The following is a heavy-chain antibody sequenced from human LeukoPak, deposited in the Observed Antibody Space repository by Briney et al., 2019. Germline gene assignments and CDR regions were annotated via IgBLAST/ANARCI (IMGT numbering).Heavy chain of an antibody. J-gene: IGHJ6*02. CDR2: LSSRSNYI. D-gene: IGHD6-13*01. CDR1: GFTFSSYS. V-gene: IGHV3-21*01. Sequence: GGSLGLSCAASGFTFSSYSMNWVRQAPGKGLEWVSSLSSRSNYIYYADAVKGRFTISRDNAKNSLYLQMNSLRAEDTAVYYCARAIISSSYMDVWGQGTTVTVSS. CDR3: ARAIISSSYMDV.